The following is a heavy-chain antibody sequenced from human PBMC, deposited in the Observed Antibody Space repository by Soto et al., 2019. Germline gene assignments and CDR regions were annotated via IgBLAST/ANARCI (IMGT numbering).Heavy chain of an antibody. CDR3: TKHMIALATASIH. CDR1: GFTFNSYA. J-gene: IGHJ4*02. CDR2: ISRGGDVT. Sequence: GGSLRLSCVGSGFTFNSYAMSWVRQAPGEGLEWVSAISRGGDVTNYADSVKGRFTISRDNSKNTLLLQMNSLRAEDTAVYYCTKHMIALATASIHWGQGALVTVSS. V-gene: IGHV3-23*01. D-gene: IGHD3-16*01.